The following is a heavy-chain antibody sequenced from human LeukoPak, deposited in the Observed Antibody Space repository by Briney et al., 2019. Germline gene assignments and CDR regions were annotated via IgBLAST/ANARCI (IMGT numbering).Heavy chain of an antibody. V-gene: IGHV3-66*02. D-gene: IGHD2-2*01. CDR2: IYSGGST. J-gene: IGHJ1*01. CDR1: GFTVSSNY. CDR3: ARDWRYCSSTSCSEYFQH. Sequence: GGSLRLSCAASGFTVSSNYMSWVRQAPGKGLEWVSVIYSGGSTYYADSVKGRFTISRDNSKNTLYLQMNSLRAEDTAVYYCARDWRYCSSTSCSEYFQHWGQGTLVTVSS.